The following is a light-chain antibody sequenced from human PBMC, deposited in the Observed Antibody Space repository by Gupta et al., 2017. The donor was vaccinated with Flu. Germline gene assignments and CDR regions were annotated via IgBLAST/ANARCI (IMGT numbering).Light chain of an antibody. CDR3: HLTDNAPLT. J-gene: IGKJ4*01. V-gene: IGKV1-27*01. Sequence: DIQLTQSPSSLSASVGDRVTITCRVSQGISSYLNWYRQKPGKVPRLLIYSASNLQYGVTARVSSSGAGTDDTLTISSLQPEDVATFYCHLTDNAPLTFGGGTRVEIK. CDR1: QGISSY. CDR2: SAS.